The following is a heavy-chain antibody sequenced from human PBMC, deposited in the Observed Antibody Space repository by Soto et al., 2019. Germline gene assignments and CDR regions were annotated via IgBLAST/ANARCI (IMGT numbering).Heavy chain of an antibody. Sequence: ASVKVSCKASGYTYTSYAMHWVRQAPGQRLEWMGWINAGNGNTKYSQKFQGRVTITRDTSASTAYMELSSLRSEDTAVYYCARYSSSWYSDVEGFDPWGQGTLVTVSS. CDR2: INAGNGNT. V-gene: IGHV1-3*01. D-gene: IGHD6-13*01. CDR1: GYTYTSYA. J-gene: IGHJ5*02. CDR3: ARYSSSWYSDVEGFDP.